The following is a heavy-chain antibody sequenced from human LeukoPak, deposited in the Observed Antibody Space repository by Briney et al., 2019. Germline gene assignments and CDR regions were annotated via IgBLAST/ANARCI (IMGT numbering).Heavy chain of an antibody. D-gene: IGHD3-9*01. J-gene: IGHJ5*02. CDR2: ISSTSGTI. V-gene: IGHV3-48*04. CDR3: AKDKYDILKPSNWFDP. CDR1: GFTFSHYS. Sequence: PGGSLRLSCAASGFTFSHYSMTWVRQAPGQGLEWVSYISSTSGTIYYADSVKGRFTISRDSAKNSLYLQMNSLRAEDTALYYCAKDKYDILKPSNWFDPWGQGTLVTVSS.